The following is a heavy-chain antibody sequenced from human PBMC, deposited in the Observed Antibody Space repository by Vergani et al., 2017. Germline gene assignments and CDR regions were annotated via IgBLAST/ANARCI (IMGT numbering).Heavy chain of an antibody. D-gene: IGHD6-19*01. CDR1: GYTLTELS. V-gene: IGHV1-24*01. Sequence: QVQLVQSGAEVKKPGSSVKVSCKVSGYTLTELSMHWVRQAPGKGLEWMGLVDPEDGETIYAQKFQGRVTITADESTSTAYMELSSLRSEDTAVYYCARGGIAVAGLDYWGQGTLVTVSS. J-gene: IGHJ4*02. CDR3: ARGGIAVAGLDY. CDR2: VDPEDGET.